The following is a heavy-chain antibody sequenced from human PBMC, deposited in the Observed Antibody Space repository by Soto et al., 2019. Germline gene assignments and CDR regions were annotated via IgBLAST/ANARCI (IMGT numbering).Heavy chain of an antibody. CDR3: ARDFYLGKDGYSYGIYYYYGMDV. Sequence: GGSLRLSCAASGFTFSSYAMHWVRQAPGKGLEYVSAISSNGGSTYYANSVKGRFTISRDNSKNTLYLQMGSLRAEDMAVYYCARDFYLGKDGYSYGIYYYYGMDVWGQGTTVTVSS. CDR2: ISSNGGST. J-gene: IGHJ6*02. CDR1: GFTFSSYA. D-gene: IGHD5-18*01. V-gene: IGHV3-64*01.